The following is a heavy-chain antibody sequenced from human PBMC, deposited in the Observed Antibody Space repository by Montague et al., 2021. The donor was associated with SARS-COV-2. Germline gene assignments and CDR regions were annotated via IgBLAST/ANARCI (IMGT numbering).Heavy chain of an antibody. V-gene: IGHV4-59*01. CDR2: IYYSGST. CDR3: ARLLRSCTNGVCRTYYYYALDV. Sequence: SETLSLTRTVSGGSISGFYWSWIRQPPGKGLEWIGYIYYSGSTKXNPSLESRVAVSVDRSKNQVSLKLTSVTAADTAVYYCARLLRSCTNGVCRTYYYYALDVWGQGTTVTVSS. D-gene: IGHD2-8*01. J-gene: IGHJ6*02. CDR1: GGSISGFY.